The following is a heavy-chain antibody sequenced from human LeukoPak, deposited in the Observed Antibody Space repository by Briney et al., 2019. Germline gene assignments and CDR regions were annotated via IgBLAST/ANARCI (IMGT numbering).Heavy chain of an antibody. V-gene: IGHV3-23*01. Sequence: PGGSLRLSCAASGFKFTNYAMHWVRQAPGKGLEWVSTIGGSGVTKFYADSVAGQFTISRDNSNNALFLQMNNLRAEDMAIYYCARGASSWEYTTFDVWGQGAIVTVSS. D-gene: IGHD6-13*01. CDR3: ARGASSWEYTTFDV. CDR2: IGGSGVTK. CDR1: GFKFTNYA. J-gene: IGHJ3*01.